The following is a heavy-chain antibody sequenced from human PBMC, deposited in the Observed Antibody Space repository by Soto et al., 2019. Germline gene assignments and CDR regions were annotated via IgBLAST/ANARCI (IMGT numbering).Heavy chain of an antibody. V-gene: IGHV1-46*01. CDR3: ARAASRAGASYLGGGAFDY. CDR2: IIPSGGST. J-gene: IGHJ4*02. D-gene: IGHD3-16*01. CDR1: GYSFTSHF. Sequence: ASVKVSCKASGYSFTSHFLHWVRQAPGQGLEWMGVIIPSGGSTNSARKFQGRLTMTSDTSTSTVYMELTSLGSEDTAVYYCARAASRAGASYLGGGAFDYWGQGTPVTVSS.